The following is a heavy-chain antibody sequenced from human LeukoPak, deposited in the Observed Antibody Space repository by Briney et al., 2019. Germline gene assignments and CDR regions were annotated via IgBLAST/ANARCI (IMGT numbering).Heavy chain of an antibody. D-gene: IGHD6-13*01. CDR2: VKQDGSEK. Sequence: GGSLRLSCAASGFIFSNYWMSWVRQAPGKGLEWVANVKQDGSEKYYVDSVKGRFTISRDNAKNSLYLQMNGLRAEDTAVYYCAREKIAADGSFDYWGQRTLVTVSS. V-gene: IGHV3-7*03. CDR3: AREKIAADGSFDY. CDR1: GFIFSNYW. J-gene: IGHJ4*02.